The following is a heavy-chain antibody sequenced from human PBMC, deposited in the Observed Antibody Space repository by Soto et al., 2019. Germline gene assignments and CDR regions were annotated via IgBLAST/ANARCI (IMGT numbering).Heavy chain of an antibody. D-gene: IGHD3-3*01. J-gene: IGHJ4*02. V-gene: IGHV3-23*01. CDR3: AKGSYPYDFAEFDY. CDR2: ISGSGGST. Sequence: PGWSLGLSFSASGFTFSSYAMSWVRQAPGKGLEWVSAISGSGGSTYYADSVKGRFTISRDNSKNTLYLQMNSLRAEDTAVYYCAKGSYPYDFAEFDYWGQGPLVTVSS. CDR1: GFTFSSYA.